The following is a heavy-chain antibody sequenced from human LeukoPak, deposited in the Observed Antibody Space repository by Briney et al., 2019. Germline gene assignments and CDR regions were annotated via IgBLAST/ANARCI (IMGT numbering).Heavy chain of an antibody. CDR3: AREEEWATVTTG. Sequence: GGSLRLSCAASGFTFSKYWMSWVRQAPGKGLEWVANIKEDGSEKNYVDSVKGRFTISRDNAKNSLYLQMNSLRDEDTAVYYCAREEEWATVTTGWGQGTLVTVSS. D-gene: IGHD4-17*01. V-gene: IGHV3-7*01. CDR1: GFTFSKYW. CDR2: IKEDGSEK. J-gene: IGHJ4*02.